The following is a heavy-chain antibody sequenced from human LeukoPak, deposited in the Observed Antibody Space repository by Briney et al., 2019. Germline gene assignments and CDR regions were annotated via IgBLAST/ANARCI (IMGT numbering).Heavy chain of an antibody. J-gene: IGHJ5*02. CDR1: GYTFTGYY. D-gene: IGHD3-3*01. CDR3: ARGYYDFWSGYFRFDP. V-gene: IGHV1-2*06. CDR2: INPSSGGT. Sequence: ASVKVSCKASGYTFTGYYMHWVRQAPGQGLEWMGRINPSSGGTNYAQKFQGRVTMTRDTSISTAYMELSRLRSDDTAVYYCARGYYDFWSGYFRFDPWGQGTLVTVSS.